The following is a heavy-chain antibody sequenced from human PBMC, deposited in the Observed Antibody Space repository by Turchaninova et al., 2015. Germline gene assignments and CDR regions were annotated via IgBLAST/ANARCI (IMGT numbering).Heavy chain of an antibody. V-gene: IGHV4-39*01. J-gene: IGHJ4*02. Sequence: QLQLQESGPGLVRPSETLSLPCTVSGGSLSGIRYYWGGIRQPPGKGLEWIGGIYYSGSTYYNPSLKSRVAIFVDTSKNQFSLKLSSVTAADTAVYYCARRGAYYYDSSGYYYPFDYWGQGTLVTVSS. CDR1: GGSLSGIRYY. CDR3: ARRGAYYYDSSGYYYPFDY. D-gene: IGHD3-22*01. CDR2: IYYSGST.